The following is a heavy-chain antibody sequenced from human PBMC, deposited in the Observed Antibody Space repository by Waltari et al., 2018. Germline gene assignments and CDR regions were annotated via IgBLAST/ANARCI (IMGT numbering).Heavy chain of an antibody. J-gene: IGHJ3*02. CDR1: GGSISSGGSY. Sequence: QVQLQESGPGLVKPSQTLSLTCTVSGGSISSGGSYWSWIRQHPGKGLEWIGYIYYSGSTYYNPSLKSRVTISVDTSKNQFSLKLSSVTAADTAVYYCARDRGGAAGAFDIWGQGTMVTVSS. D-gene: IGHD6-25*01. V-gene: IGHV4-31*03. CDR2: IYYSGST. CDR3: ARDRGGAAGAFDI.